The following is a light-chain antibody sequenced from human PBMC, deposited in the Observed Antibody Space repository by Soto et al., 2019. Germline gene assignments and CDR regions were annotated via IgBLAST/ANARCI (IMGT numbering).Light chain of an antibody. J-gene: IGKJ2*01. CDR3: QHRSNWPPYT. CDR2: DAS. CDR1: QSVSSY. Sequence: EIVLTQSPATLSLSPGKRATLSCRASQSVSSYLAWYQQKPGQTPRLLIYDASNRATGIPARFSGSGSGTDFTLTISSLEPEDFAVDYCQHRSNWPPYTFGQGTKLEIK. V-gene: IGKV3-11*01.